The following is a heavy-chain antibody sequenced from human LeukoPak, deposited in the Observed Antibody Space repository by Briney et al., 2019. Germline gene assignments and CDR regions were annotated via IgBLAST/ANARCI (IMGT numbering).Heavy chain of an antibody. CDR1: GGSFRDYY. Sequence: SETLSLTCAAHGGSFRDYYWSWIRQPPGKGLEWIGEIEPNGRAKYSPSLKSRVTILIDMSKNQFSLKLSSVTAADTAVYYCARGMVATTDYWGQGTLVTISS. J-gene: IGHJ4*02. V-gene: IGHV4-34*01. CDR2: IEPNGRA. CDR3: ARGMVATTDY. D-gene: IGHD5-24*01.